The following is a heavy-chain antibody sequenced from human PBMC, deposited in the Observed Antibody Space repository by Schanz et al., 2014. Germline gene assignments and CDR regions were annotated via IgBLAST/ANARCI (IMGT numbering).Heavy chain of an antibody. Sequence: QVQLVESGGGVVQPGRSLRLSCAASGFTFTNYGMHWVRQTPGKGLEWVAAISYDGRNKYYADSVKGRFTISRDTSKNTLYLQMNSLRAEDTAVYYCARVELSVYYYAMDVWGQGTTVTVSS. D-gene: IGHD2-15*01. CDR2: ISYDGRNK. J-gene: IGHJ6*02. CDR3: ARVELSVYYYAMDV. CDR1: GFTFTNYG. V-gene: IGHV3-30*03.